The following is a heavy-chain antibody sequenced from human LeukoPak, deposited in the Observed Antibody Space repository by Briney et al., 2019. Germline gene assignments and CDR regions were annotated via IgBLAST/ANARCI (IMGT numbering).Heavy chain of an antibody. V-gene: IGHV1-2*02. J-gene: IGHJ4*02. CDR2: INPNSGGT. Sequence: ASVKVSCKASGYTFTGYYMHWVRQAPGQGLEWMGWINPNSGGTNYAQKFQGRVTMTRNTSISTAYMELSRLRSDDTAVYYCARVVPTYYDSSGYYYHFDYWGQGTLVTVSS. CDR3: ARVVPTYYDSSGYYYHFDY. D-gene: IGHD3-22*01. CDR1: GYTFTGYY.